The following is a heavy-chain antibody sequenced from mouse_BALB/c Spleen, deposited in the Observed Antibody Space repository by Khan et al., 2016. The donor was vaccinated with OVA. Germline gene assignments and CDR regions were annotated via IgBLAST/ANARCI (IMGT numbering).Heavy chain of an antibody. CDR1: GYTFIEYT. Sequence: EVQLQESGPELVKPGASVRISCKTAGYTFIEYTLHWVKQSHGKSLEWIGVINPKTGVTSYNQKFKGKATLTVDKSSRTAYMEFRSLTSDDSAVYYCARDAGRYWGQGTPVTVSS. J-gene: IGHJ4*01. CDR3: ARDAGRY. CDR2: INPKTGVT. D-gene: IGHD3-3*01. V-gene: IGHV1-18*01.